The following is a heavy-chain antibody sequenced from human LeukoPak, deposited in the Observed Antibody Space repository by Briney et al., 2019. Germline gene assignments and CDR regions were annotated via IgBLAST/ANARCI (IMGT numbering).Heavy chain of an antibody. CDR1: AFTFSSNW. J-gene: IGHJ2*01. D-gene: IGHD6-25*01. CDR2: IYSDGSDI. Sequence: LSGGSLRLSCAASAFTFSSNWMHWVRQAPGKGLVWLSRIYSDGSDIGYADSVRGRFTISRDNAKNTVYLQMNSLRAEDSAVYYCARDPGSDQRDWYFDLWGRGTLVTVSS. V-gene: IGHV3-74*01. CDR3: ARDPGSDQRDWYFDL.